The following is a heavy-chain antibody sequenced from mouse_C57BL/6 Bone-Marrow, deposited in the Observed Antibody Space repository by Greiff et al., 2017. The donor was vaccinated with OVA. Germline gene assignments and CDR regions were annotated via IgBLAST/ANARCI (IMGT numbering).Heavy chain of an antibody. CDR3: ARDWDSITTVVATGAY. Sequence: LVESGGGLVKPGGSLKLSCAASGFTFSSYAMSRVRQTPEKRLGWVATISDGGSYTYYPDNVKGRFTISRDNAKNNLYLQMSHLKSEDTAMYYCARDWDSITTVVATGAYWGQGTLVTVSA. CDR1: GFTFSSYA. V-gene: IGHV5-4*01. J-gene: IGHJ3*01. CDR2: ISDGGSYT. D-gene: IGHD1-1*01.